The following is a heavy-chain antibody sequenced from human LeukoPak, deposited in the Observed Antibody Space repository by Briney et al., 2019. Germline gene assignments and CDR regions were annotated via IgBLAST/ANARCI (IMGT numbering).Heavy chain of an antibody. V-gene: IGHV1-69*05. J-gene: IGHJ6*03. D-gene: IGHD4-11*01. CDR3: ARGSGGVTTTQYYYYYYLDV. CDR2: IIPIFGTA. CDR1: GGTFSSYA. Sequence: AASVKVSCKASGGTFSSYAISWVRQAPGQGLEWMGGIIPIFGTANYAQKFQGRVTITTDESTSTAYMELSSLRSEDTAVYYCARGSGGVTTTQYYYYYYLDVWGKGTTVTVSS.